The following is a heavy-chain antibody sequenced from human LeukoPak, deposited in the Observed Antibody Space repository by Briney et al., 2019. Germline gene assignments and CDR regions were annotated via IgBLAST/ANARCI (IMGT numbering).Heavy chain of an antibody. D-gene: IGHD3-10*01. J-gene: IGHJ4*02. V-gene: IGHV4-4*07. CDR2: IYASGST. CDR3: ARGGRFPDS. CDR1: GGSITNYY. Sequence: TASEALSLTCTVSGGSITNYYWSWIRQPAGKGLEWIGRIYASGSTNYNPSLKSRVTMSVYSSKNQFSLNLSSVTAADTAVYYCARGGRFPDSWGQGTLVTVSS.